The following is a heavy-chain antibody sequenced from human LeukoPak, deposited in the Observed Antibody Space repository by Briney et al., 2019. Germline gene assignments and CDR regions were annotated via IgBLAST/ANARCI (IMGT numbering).Heavy chain of an antibody. CDR3: AKDLKGCSSTSCYSNYFDY. CDR1: GFTFSSYA. CDR2: VSGSGGNT. D-gene: IGHD2-2*01. V-gene: IGHV3-23*01. Sequence: PGGSLRLSCAASGFTFSSYAMSWVRQAPGKGLEWVSAVSGSGGNTYYADSVKGRFTISRDNSKNTLYLQMNSLRAEDTAVYYCAKDLKGCSSTSCYSNYFDYWGQGTLVTVSS. J-gene: IGHJ4*02.